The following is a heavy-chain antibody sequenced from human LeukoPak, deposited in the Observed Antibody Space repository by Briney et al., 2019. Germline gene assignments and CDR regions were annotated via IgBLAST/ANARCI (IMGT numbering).Heavy chain of an antibody. CDR1: GFTFSSYW. Sequence: GGSLRLSCAASGFTFSSYWMSWVRQAPGKGLEWVANIEQDGSEKSYVASVKGRFSISRDNAKNSLYLQMNSLRAEDTAVYYCARNRASLDCWGQGTLVTVSS. CDR2: IEQDGSEK. CDR3: ARNRASLDC. D-gene: IGHD1-14*01. V-gene: IGHV3-7*04. J-gene: IGHJ4*02.